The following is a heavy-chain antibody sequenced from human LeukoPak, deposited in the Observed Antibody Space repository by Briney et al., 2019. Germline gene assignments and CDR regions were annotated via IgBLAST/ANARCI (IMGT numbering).Heavy chain of an antibody. V-gene: IGHV4-34*01. Sequence: SETLSLTCAVYGGSFSGYYWSWIRQPPGKGLEWIGEINHSGSTNYNPSLKSRVTISVDTSKNQFSLKLSSVTAADTAVYYCARGSPSDYGDYGRWLDPWGQGTLVTVSS. J-gene: IGHJ5*02. CDR3: ARGSPSDYGDYGRWLDP. CDR1: GGSFSGYY. D-gene: IGHD4-17*01. CDR2: INHSGST.